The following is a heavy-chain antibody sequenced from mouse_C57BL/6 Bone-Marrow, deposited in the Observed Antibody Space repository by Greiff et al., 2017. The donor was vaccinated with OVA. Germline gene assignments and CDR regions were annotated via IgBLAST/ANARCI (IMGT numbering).Heavy chain of an antibody. CDR2: IDPENGDS. Sequence: VQLQQSGAELVRPGASVKLSCTASGINIKDDYMHWVKQRPEQGLEWIGWIDPENGDSEYDSKFQGKATKTVDTSTNTAYPQVCGLAPDDTAVSCRDGYYYWGQGTTLTVSS. CDR3: DGYYY. CDR1: GINIKDDY. V-gene: IGHV14-4*01. J-gene: IGHJ2*01. D-gene: IGHD2-3*01.